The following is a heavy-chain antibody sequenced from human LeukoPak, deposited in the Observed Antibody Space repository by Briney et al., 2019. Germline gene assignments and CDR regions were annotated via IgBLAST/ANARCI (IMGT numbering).Heavy chain of an antibody. V-gene: IGHV4-39*07. D-gene: IGHD6-19*01. CDR1: GGSISGSSYY. CDR3: ASRYSSGWRTIDY. Sequence: PSETLSLTCTVSGGSISGSSYYWSWIRQPPGKGLEWIGEINHSGSTNYNPSLKSRVTISVDTSKNQFSLKLSSVTAADTAVYYCASRYSSGWRTIDYWGQGTLVTVSS. J-gene: IGHJ4*02. CDR2: INHSGST.